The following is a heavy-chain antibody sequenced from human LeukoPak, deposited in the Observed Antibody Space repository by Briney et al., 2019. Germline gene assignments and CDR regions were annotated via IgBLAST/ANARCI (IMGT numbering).Heavy chain of an antibody. D-gene: IGHD6-13*01. CDR2: INPNSGGT. CDR1: VYTFTRYY. V-gene: IGHV1-2*02. Sequence: GASVKVSCQASVYTFTRYYMHWVRQAPAQELAWMGWINPNSGGTNYAQKFQGRVTMTRDTSISTAYMELSRLRSDDTAVYYCARPLTAAGTNYYYYGMDVWGQGTTVTVSS. CDR3: ARPLTAAGTNYYYYGMDV. J-gene: IGHJ6*02.